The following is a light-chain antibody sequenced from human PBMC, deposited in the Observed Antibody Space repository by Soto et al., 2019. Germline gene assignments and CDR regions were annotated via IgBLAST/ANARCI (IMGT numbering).Light chain of an antibody. CDR3: QEYYSTPAWT. CDR1: QSVFYSPNNKNY. Sequence: DFVMTQSPDSLAVSLGERATINCKSSQSVFYSPNNKNYLAGYQQKPGQPPKLLIYWASTRESGVPDRFSGSGSGTDFTLTISSLQAEDVAVYYCQEYYSTPAWTFGQGTKVEIK. J-gene: IGKJ1*01. V-gene: IGKV4-1*01. CDR2: WAS.